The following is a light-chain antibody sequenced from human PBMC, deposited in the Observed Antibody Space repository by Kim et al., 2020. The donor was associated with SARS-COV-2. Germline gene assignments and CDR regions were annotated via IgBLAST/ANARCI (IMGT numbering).Light chain of an antibody. V-gene: IGLV2-8*01. Sequence: GQSVTTSCTGTSSDVGGYNYVSWYQQHPGKAPKLMIYEVNERPSGVPDRFSGSKSGNTASLTVSGLQAEDEADYYCSSYAGSNNLVFGGGTQLTVL. CDR2: EVN. CDR1: SSDVGGYNY. CDR3: SSYAGSNNLV. J-gene: IGLJ2*01.